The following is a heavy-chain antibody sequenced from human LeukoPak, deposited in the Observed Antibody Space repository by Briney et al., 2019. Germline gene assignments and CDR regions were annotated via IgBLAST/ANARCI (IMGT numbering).Heavy chain of an antibody. V-gene: IGHV1-2*06. Sequence: ASVKVSCKASGYTFTGYYMHWVRQATGQGLEWMGRINPNSGGTNYAQKFQGRVTMTRDTSISTAYMELSRLRSDDTAVYYCARLHKWGYYFDYWGQGTLVTVSS. CDR2: INPNSGGT. D-gene: IGHD7-27*01. CDR3: ARLHKWGYYFDY. CDR1: GYTFTGYY. J-gene: IGHJ4*02.